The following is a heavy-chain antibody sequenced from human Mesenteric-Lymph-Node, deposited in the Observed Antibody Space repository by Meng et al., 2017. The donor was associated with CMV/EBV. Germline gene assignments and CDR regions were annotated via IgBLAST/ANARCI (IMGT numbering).Heavy chain of an antibody. CDR2: IYYSGST. V-gene: IGHV4-39*01. J-gene: IGHJ5*02. CDR3: ARRGYYGSGSYDWFDP. D-gene: IGHD3-10*01. Sequence: GAISSSSYYWGWIRQRPGKGLEWIGSIYYSGSTYYNPSLKSRVTISVDTSKNQFSLKLSSVTAADTAVYYCARRGYYGSGSYDWFDPWGQGTLVTVSS. CDR1: GAISSSSYY.